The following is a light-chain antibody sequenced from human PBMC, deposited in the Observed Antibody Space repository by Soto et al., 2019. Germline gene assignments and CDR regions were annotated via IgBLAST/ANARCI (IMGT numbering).Light chain of an antibody. CDR1: SSNIGAGYD. J-gene: IGLJ1*01. V-gene: IGLV1-40*01. Sequence: LKRPPSVTWVPPEGGTISRPRKSSNIGAGYDVHWYQQLPGPAPKLLIYGNSNRPSGVPDRFSGSKSGTSASLAITGLQAEDQATYYGQPYETSLSGYVFGTGTKVTV. CDR3: QPYETSLSGYV. CDR2: GNS.